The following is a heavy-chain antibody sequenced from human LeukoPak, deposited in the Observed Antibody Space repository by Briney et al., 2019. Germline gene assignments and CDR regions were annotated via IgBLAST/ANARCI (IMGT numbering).Heavy chain of an antibody. CDR2: INPSGGST. J-gene: IGHJ6*03. Sequence: ASVKVSCKASGYIFTGYYMHWVRQAPGQGLEWMGIINPSGGSTSYAQKFQGRVTMTRDMSTSTVYMELSSLRSEDTAVYYCARAPNSYGFYYYYYMDVWGKGTTVTVSS. CDR1: GYIFTGYY. D-gene: IGHD5-18*01. CDR3: ARAPNSYGFYYYYYMDV. V-gene: IGHV1-46*01.